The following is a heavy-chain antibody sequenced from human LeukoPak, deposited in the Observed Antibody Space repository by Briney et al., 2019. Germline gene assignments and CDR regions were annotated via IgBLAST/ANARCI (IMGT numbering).Heavy chain of an antibody. Sequence: SETLSLTCAVSSYSISSGYYWDWIRQPPGKGLEWLGSIYHSGNTYYNPSLKGRVTISVDTSKNQFPLKLSSVTAADTAVYYCARLILSRWFDPWGQGTLVTVSS. CDR1: SYSISSGYY. J-gene: IGHJ5*02. CDR3: ARLILSRWFDP. V-gene: IGHV4-38-2*01. CDR2: IYHSGNT.